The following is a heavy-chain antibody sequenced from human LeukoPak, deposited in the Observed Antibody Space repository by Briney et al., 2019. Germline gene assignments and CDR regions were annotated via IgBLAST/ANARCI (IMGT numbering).Heavy chain of an antibody. CDR1: GFTSSNSA. Sequence: GGSLRLSCAAPGFTSSNSAITWFRKAPGKGRRGASPITGSDGAAYYPGSVKGRFTISRDNSKNTLYLQMNSLRAEDTAVYYCAKPKSIAVTGTPFDFWGQGTLVTVSS. D-gene: IGHD6-19*01. V-gene: IGHV3-23*01. J-gene: IGHJ4*02. CDR3: AKPKSIAVTGTPFDF. CDR2: ITGSDGAA.